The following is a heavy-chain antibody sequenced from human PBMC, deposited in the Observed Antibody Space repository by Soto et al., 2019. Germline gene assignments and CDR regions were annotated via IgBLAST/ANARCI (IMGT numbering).Heavy chain of an antibody. CDR3: ARVYYESSGYPFDY. V-gene: IGHV4-34*01. D-gene: IGHD3-22*01. J-gene: IGHJ4*02. Sequence: QVQLQQWGAGLLKPSETLSLTCAVYGGSFSGYYWSWIRQPPGKGLEWIGEINHSGSTNYNPSLKSRVTISVDTSKNQFSLKLSSVTAADTAVYYGARVYYESSGYPFDYWGQGTLVTVSS. CDR2: INHSGST. CDR1: GGSFSGYY.